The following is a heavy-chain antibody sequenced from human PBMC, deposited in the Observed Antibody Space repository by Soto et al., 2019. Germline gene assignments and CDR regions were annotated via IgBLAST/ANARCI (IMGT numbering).Heavy chain of an antibody. J-gene: IGHJ4*02. CDR1: GFTFSSYG. Sequence: QVQLVESGGGVVQPGRSLRLSCAASGFTFSSYGMHWVRQAPGKGLEWVAVISYDGSNKYYADSVKGRFTISRDNSKNTLYLQMNSLRAEDTAVYYCAKVILTSCYDDCGHDYWGQGTLVTVSS. V-gene: IGHV3-30*18. D-gene: IGHD2-2*01. CDR2: ISYDGSNK. CDR3: AKVILTSCYDDCGHDY.